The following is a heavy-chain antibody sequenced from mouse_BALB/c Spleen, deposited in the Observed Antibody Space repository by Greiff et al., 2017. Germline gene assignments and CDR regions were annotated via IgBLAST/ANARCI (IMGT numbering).Heavy chain of an antibody. Sequence: EVKLQESGGGLVKPGGSLKLSCAASGFTFSSYAMSWVRQTPEKRLEWVASISSGGSTYYPDSVKGRFTISRDNARNILYLQMSSLRSEDTAMYYCARRVSTTDLWYFDVWGAGTTVTVSS. CDR2: ISSGGST. D-gene: IGHD1-1*01. J-gene: IGHJ1*01. V-gene: IGHV5-6-5*01. CDR1: GFTFSSYA. CDR3: ARRVSTTDLWYFDV.